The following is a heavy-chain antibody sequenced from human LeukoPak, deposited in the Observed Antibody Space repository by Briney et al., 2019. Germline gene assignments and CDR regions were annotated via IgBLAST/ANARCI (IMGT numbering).Heavy chain of an antibody. J-gene: IGHJ6*03. CDR1: GGTFSSYT. CDR3: ARGSNYDYYYMDA. CDR2: IIPILGIA. V-gene: IGHV1-69*02. Sequence: GSSVKVSCKASGGTFSSYTISWVRQAPGQGLEWMGRIIPILGIANYAQKFQGRVTITADKSTSTAYMELSSLRSEDTAVYYCARGSNYDYYYMDAWGKGTTVTVSS. D-gene: IGHD4-11*01.